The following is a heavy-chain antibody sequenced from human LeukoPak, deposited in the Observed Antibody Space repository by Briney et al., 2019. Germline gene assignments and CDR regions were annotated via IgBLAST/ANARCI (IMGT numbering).Heavy chain of an antibody. CDR2: IIPIFGTA. V-gene: IGHV1-69*06. J-gene: IGHJ4*02. CDR1: GGTFSSYA. CDR3: AIGPYCSGGSCYSHDY. Sequence: ASVKVSCKASGGTFSSYAISWVRQAPGQGLEWMGGIIPIFGTANYAQKFQGRVTITADKSTSTAYMELSSLRSEDTAVYYCAIGPYCSGGSCYSHDYWGQGTLVTVSS. D-gene: IGHD2-15*01.